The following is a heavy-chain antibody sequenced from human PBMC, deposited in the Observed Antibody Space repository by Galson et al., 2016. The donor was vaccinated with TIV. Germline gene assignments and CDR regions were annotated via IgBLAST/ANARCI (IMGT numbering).Heavy chain of an antibody. D-gene: IGHD3-22*01. CDR1: GYSFTSYW. Sequence: QSGAEVKKPGESLKISCKGSGYSFTSYWIGWVRQMPGKGLEWTGIIYPGDSDTRYSPSFQGQVTISADKSISTAYLQWSSLKASDTATYYCARRADSSGYYYSFDYWGQGTLVTVSS. V-gene: IGHV5-51*03. CDR3: ARRADSSGYYYSFDY. J-gene: IGHJ4*02. CDR2: IYPGDSDT.